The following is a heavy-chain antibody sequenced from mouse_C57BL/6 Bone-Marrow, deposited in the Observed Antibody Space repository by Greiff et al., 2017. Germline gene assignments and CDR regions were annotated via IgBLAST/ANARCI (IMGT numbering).Heavy chain of an antibody. V-gene: IGHV1-42*01. CDR2: IKPSTGGT. Sequence: VQLQQSGPELVKPGASVKISCKASGYSFTGYYMNWVKQSPEKSLEWIGEIKPSTGGTTYNQKFKAKATLTVDKSSSTAYMQLKSLTSEDSAVYYCARRLSPIYYFDYWGQGTTLTVSS. CDR1: GYSFTGYY. CDR3: ARRLSPIYYFDY. J-gene: IGHJ2*01.